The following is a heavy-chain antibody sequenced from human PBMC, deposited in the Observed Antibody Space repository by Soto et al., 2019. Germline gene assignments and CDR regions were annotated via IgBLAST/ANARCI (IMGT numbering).Heavy chain of an antibody. D-gene: IGHD3-22*01. CDR1: GYTFTSYA. Sequence: RASVKVSCKASGYTFTSYAMHWVRQAPGQRLEWMGWINAGNGNTKYSQKFQGRVTITRDTSASTAYMELSSLRSEDTAVYYCARAIVVVTPPDYWGQGTLVTVSS. J-gene: IGHJ4*02. CDR3: ARAIVVVTPPDY. V-gene: IGHV1-3*01. CDR2: INAGNGNT.